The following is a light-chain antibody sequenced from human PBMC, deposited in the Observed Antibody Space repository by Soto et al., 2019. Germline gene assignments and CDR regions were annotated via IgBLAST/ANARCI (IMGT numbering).Light chain of an antibody. V-gene: IGKV1-5*01. CDR3: QQYENYWT. J-gene: IGKJ1*01. CDR1: QSISSW. Sequence: DIQMTQSPSALYATAGDRVTITCRASQSISSWLAWYQHKPGKAPQLLIYYASNLDSGVPSRFSGSGSGTEFSLTLSNLQPDDCATYYCQQYENYWTFGQGTRVEIK. CDR2: YAS.